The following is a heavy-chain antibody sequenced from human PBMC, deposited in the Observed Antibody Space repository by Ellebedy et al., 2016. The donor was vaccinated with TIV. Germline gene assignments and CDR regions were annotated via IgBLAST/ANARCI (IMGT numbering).Heavy chain of an antibody. Sequence: AASVKVSCKASGYTFTSYSMHWVRQAPGQGLEWMGWISGYNGNTNYAQKVQGRVTMTTDTSTSTAYMELRSLRSDDTAVYYCARDLSLTAGGTIDYFYGMDVWGQGTTVTVSS. CDR3: ARDLSLTAGGTIDYFYGMDV. CDR2: ISGYNGNT. D-gene: IGHD6-13*01. V-gene: IGHV1-18*04. CDR1: GYTFTSYS. J-gene: IGHJ6*02.